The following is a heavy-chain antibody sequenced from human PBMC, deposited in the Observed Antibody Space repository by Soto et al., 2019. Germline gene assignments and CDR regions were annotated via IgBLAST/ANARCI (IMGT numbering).Heavy chain of an antibody. CDR3: ARGGWGTYLLDQ. V-gene: IGHV3-74*01. J-gene: IGHJ4*02. Sequence: EVQLVESGGGLVQSGGSLRLSCAVSGFTFNSYWMHWVRQAPGKGLVCVSRIKGDESSTNYADFVKGRFTISRDNAKNTVYLQMNSLRAEDTAVYFCARGGWGTYLLDQWGQGTLVTVSS. D-gene: IGHD3-16*02. CDR2: IKGDESST. CDR1: GFTFNSYW.